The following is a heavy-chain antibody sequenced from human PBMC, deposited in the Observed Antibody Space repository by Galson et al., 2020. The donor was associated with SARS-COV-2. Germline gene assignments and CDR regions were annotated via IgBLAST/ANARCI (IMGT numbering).Heavy chain of an antibody. CDR3: ARAPYYYGSGKEFDY. J-gene: IGHJ4*02. D-gene: IGHD3-10*01. V-gene: IGHV3-21*01. CDR1: GFTFSTYS. Sequence: GESLKISCAASGFTFSTYSMNWVRQAPGKGLEWVSSISSSSRHIYYADSVKGRFTMSRDNAKNSVFLQINGLRAEDTAVYYCARAPYYYGSGKEFDYWGQGTLVTVSS. CDR2: ISSSSRHI.